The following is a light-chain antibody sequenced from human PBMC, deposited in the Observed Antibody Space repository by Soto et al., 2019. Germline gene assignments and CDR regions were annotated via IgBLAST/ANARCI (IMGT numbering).Light chain of an antibody. CDR1: SSDVGGYNY. V-gene: IGLV2-8*02. CDR2: EVN. J-gene: IGLJ1*01. CDR3: SSYAGSSNV. Sequence: PELNKAPYATRSPGQAVAISNNGTSSDVGGYNYVSWYQQHPGKAPKLMIYEVNKRPSGVPDRFSGSKSGNTASLTVSGLQAEDEADYYCSSYAGSSNVFGTGTKVTV.